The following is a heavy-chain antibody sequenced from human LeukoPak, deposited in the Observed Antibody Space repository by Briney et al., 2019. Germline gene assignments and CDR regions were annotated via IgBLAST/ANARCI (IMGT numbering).Heavy chain of an antibody. Sequence: SETLSLTCAVSGASINNYFWSWIRQPPGKGLEWIGYIHTSGTSNYNPSLKRRATFSVATSDNQLSLRLNSVTAADTAVYYCASLGGYYESSNSSQLETFDIWGQGTMVIVSS. CDR1: GASINNYF. D-gene: IGHD3-22*01. CDR2: IHTSGTS. V-gene: IGHV4-59*01. CDR3: ASLGGYYESSNSSQLETFDI. J-gene: IGHJ3*02.